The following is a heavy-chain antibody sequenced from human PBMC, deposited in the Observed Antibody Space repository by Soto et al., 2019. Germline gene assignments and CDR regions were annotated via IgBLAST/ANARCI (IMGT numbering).Heavy chain of an antibody. CDR1: GGSISSGGYY. Sequence: QVQLQESGPGLVKPSQTLSLTCTVSGGSISSGGYYWSWIRQHPGKGLEWIGYIYYSGSTYYNPSLKGRVTISVDTSKNQFSLKLSSVTAADTAVYYCAGSSHRGAYYYYGMDVWGQGTTVTVSS. J-gene: IGHJ6*02. CDR3: AGSSHRGAYYYYGMDV. V-gene: IGHV4-31*03. D-gene: IGHD6-6*01. CDR2: IYYSGST.